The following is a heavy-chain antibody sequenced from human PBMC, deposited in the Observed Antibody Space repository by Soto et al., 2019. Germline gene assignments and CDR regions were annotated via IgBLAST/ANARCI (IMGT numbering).Heavy chain of an antibody. Sequence: SVKVSCKASGGTFSSYAISWVRQAPGQGLEWMGGITPIFGTANYAQKFQGRVTTTADESTSTAYMELSSLRSEDTAVYYCAREGKRAFGDVGRFDPWGQGTLVTVSS. D-gene: IGHD3-16*01. CDR2: ITPIFGTA. V-gene: IGHV1-69*13. CDR3: AREGKRAFGDVGRFDP. J-gene: IGHJ5*02. CDR1: GGTFSSYA.